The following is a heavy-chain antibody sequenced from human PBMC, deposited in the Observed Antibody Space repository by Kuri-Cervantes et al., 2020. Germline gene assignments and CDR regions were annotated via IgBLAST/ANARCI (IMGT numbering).Heavy chain of an antibody. V-gene: IGHV4-39*01. Sequence: SETLSLTCIVSGGSISSSSYYWGWIRQPPGKGLVWIGSIYYSGSTYYNPSLKSRVTISVDTSKNQFSLKLSSVTAADTAVYYCASYGDLHYFDYWGQGTLVTVSS. D-gene: IGHD4-17*01. J-gene: IGHJ4*02. CDR1: GGSISSSSYY. CDR3: ASYGDLHYFDY. CDR2: IYYSGST.